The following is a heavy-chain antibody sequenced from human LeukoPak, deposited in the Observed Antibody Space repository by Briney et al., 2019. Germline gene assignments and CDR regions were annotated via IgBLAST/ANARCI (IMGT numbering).Heavy chain of an antibody. D-gene: IGHD3-10*01. Sequence: PSETLSLTCTVSGGSISSYYWSWIRQPPGKGLEWIGYIYYSGSTNYNPSLKSRVTISVDTSKNQFSLKLSSVTAADTAVYYCAREWRSWSGRPYGMDVWGQGTTVTVSS. CDR2: IYYSGST. CDR1: GGSISSYY. CDR3: AREWRSWSGRPYGMDV. J-gene: IGHJ6*02. V-gene: IGHV4-59*01.